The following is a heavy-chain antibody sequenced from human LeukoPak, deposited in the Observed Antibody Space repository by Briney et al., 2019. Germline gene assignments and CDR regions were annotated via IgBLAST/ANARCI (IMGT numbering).Heavy chain of an antibody. CDR1: GGSISSYY. J-gene: IGHJ5*02. CDR2: IYYSGST. D-gene: IGHD3-10*01. V-gene: IGHV4-59*01. Sequence: SETLSLTCTVSGGSISSYYWSWIRQPPGKGLEWIGYIYYSGSTNYNPSLKSRVTISVDTSKNQFSLKLSSVTAADTAVYYCARARMVRGGGWFDPWGQGTLVTVSS. CDR3: ARARMVRGGGWFDP.